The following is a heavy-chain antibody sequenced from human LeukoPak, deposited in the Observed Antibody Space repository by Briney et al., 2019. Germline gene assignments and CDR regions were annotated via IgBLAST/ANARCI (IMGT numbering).Heavy chain of an antibody. Sequence: SDTLSLTCTVSGGSISSYYWSWIRQPPGKGLEWIGYMYYSGSTNYNPSLKSRVTISVDTSKNQFSLKLSSVTAADTAVYYCAREVSCSSTSCDYYYYYMDVWGKGTTVTHSS. CDR3: AREVSCSSTSCDYYYYYMDV. CDR2: MYYSGST. V-gene: IGHV4-59*01. J-gene: IGHJ6*03. CDR1: GGSISSYY. D-gene: IGHD2-2*01.